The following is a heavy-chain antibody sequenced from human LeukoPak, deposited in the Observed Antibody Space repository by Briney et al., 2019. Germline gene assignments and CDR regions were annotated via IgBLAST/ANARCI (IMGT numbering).Heavy chain of an antibody. CDR2: INTNTGNP. J-gene: IGHJ5*02. V-gene: IGHV7-4-1*02. D-gene: IGHD6-19*01. CDR3: AREIAVAASNWFDP. CDR1: GYTFTSYA. Sequence: ASVKVSCKASGYTFTSYAMNWVRQAPGQGLEWMGWINTNTGNPTYAQGFTGRFVFSLDTSVSTAYLQISSLKAEDTAVYYCAREIAVAASNWFDPWGQGTLVTVSS.